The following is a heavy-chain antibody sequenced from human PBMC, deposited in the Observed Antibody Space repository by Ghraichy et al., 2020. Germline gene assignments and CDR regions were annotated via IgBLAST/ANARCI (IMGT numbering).Heavy chain of an antibody. V-gene: IGHV3-72*01. CDR3: ARRGWELHDDY. CDR2: TKTKADSYTT. Sequence: GESLNISCAASGFTFSDHYMDWVRQAPGKGLEWVGRTKTKADSYTTQYAASVKGRFTISRDDSKNSLYLQMNSLKTEDTAVYYCARRGWELHDDYWGQGTLVTVSS. CDR1: GFTFSDHY. D-gene: IGHD1-26*01. J-gene: IGHJ4*02.